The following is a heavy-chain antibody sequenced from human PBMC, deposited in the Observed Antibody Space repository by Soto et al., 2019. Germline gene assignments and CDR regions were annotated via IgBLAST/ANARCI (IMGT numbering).Heavy chain of an antibody. D-gene: IGHD3-3*01. CDR1: GFTFSSYS. V-gene: IGHV3-21*01. CDR2: ISSNSSYI. J-gene: IGHJ5*02. CDR3: ARSVTDTIFGVVENWFDP. Sequence: GGSLRLSCAASGFTFSSYSMNWVRQAPGKGLEWVSSISSNSSYIYYADSVKGRFTISRDNAKNSLYLQMNSLRAEDMAVYYCARSVTDTIFGVVENWFDPWGQGTLVTVSS.